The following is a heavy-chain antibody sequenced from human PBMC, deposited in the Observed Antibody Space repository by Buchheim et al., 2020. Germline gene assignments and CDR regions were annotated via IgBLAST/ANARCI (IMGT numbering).Heavy chain of an antibody. D-gene: IGHD2-21*02. V-gene: IGHV4-39*07. CDR3: ARSVVVTARRFWLDY. Sequence: QLQLQESGPGLVKPSETLSLTCTVSGGSISSSSYYWGWIRQPPGKGLEWIGSIYYSGSTYYNPSLQSRVTISVDTTKNQFSLKLSSVTAADTAVYYCARSVVVTARRFWLDYWGQGTL. CDR2: IYYSGST. J-gene: IGHJ4*02. CDR1: GGSISSSSYY.